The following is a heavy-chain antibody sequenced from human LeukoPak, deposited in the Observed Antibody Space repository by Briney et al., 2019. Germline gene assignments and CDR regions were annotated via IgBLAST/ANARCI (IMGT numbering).Heavy chain of an antibody. V-gene: IGHV1-8*03. CDR3: ARLAAVAGTGDY. J-gene: IGHJ4*02. CDR2: MNPNSGNT. CDR1: GYTFTSYD. Sequence: ASVKVSCKASGYTFTSYDINWVRQATGQGLEWMGWMNPNSGNTGHAQKFQGRVTITRNTSISTAYMELSSLRSEDTAAYYCARLAAVAGTGDYWGQGTLVTVSS. D-gene: IGHD6-19*01.